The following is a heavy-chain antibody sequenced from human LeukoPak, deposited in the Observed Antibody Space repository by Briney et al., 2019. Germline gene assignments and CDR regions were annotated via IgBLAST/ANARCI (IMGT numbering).Heavy chain of an antibody. D-gene: IGHD3-3*01. CDR2: IYTSGST. CDR3: AREVVSAWFDS. CDR1: GGSISSDY. V-gene: IGHV4-4*07. J-gene: IGHJ5*01. Sequence: SETLSVTCTVSGGSISSDYWSCIRQPAGKGLEWIGRIYTSGSTNYNPSLKSRVTMSVDTSKNQFSLKLSSVTAADTAVYYCAREVVSAWFDSWGQGTLVTVSS.